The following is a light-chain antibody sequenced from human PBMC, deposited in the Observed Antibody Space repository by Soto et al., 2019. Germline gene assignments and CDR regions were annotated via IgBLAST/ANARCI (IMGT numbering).Light chain of an antibody. Sequence: QSALAQPASVSGSPGQSITISCTGTSSDVGGYNYVSWYQQHPGKAPKVMIYEVSNRPSGVSNRFSGSKSGNSASLTISGLQAEDEADYYCSSYTSSGTYDFGTGTKVTVL. V-gene: IGLV2-14*01. CDR2: EVS. J-gene: IGLJ1*01. CDR1: SSDVGGYNY. CDR3: SSYTSSGTYD.